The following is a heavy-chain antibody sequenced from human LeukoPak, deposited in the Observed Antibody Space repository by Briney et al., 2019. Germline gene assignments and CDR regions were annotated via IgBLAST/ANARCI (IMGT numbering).Heavy chain of an antibody. CDR2: INWNGGST. Sequence: PGGSLRLSCAASGFTFDDYAMHWVRQAPGKGLEWVSGINWNGGSTGYADSVKGRFTISRDNAKNSLYLQMNSLRAEDTALYYCARASTTVTTGWFDPWGQGTLVTVSS. J-gene: IGHJ5*02. CDR1: GFTFDDYA. V-gene: IGHV3-20*04. CDR3: ARASTTVTTGWFDP. D-gene: IGHD4-17*01.